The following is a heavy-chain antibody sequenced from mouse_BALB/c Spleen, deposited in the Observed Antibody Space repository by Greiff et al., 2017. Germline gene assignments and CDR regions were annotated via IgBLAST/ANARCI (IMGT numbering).Heavy chain of an antibody. CDR2: INPYNDGT. J-gene: IGHJ4*01. D-gene: IGHD2-10*02. CDR1: GYTFTSYV. CDR3: ARWGYGNYYAMDY. V-gene: IGHV1-14*01. Sequence: EVQLVESGPELVKPGASVKMSCKASGYTFTSYVMHWVKQKPGQGLEWIGYINPYNDGTKYNEKFKGKATLTSDKSSSTAYMELSSLTSEDSAVYYCARWGYGNYYAMDYWGQGTSVTVSS.